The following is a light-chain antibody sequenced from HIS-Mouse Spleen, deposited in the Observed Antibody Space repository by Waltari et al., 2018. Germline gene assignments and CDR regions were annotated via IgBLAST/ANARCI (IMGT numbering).Light chain of an antibody. Sequence: QSVLTQPPSASGTPGQRVTISCSGSSSNIGSNTVNWYQQLPGTAPKLLIYSNNQRPSGVPDLFSGSKSGTSASLAISGLQSEDEADYYCAAWDDSLNGNYVFGIGTKVTVL. CDR1: SSNIGSNT. J-gene: IGLJ1*01. CDR2: SNN. CDR3: AAWDDSLNGNYV. V-gene: IGLV1-44*01.